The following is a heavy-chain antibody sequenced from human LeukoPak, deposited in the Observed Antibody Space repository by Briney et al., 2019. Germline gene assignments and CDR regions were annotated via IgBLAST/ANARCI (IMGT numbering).Heavy chain of an antibody. CDR3: AKDMDDSSGYYYFDY. Sequence: PGGTLRLSCAASGFTFDDYAMHWVRQAPGKGLEWVSGISWNSGSIGYADSVKGRFTISRDNAKSSLYLQMNSLRAEDTALYYCAKDMDDSSGYYYFDYWGQGTLVTVSS. D-gene: IGHD3-22*01. V-gene: IGHV3-9*01. CDR2: ISWNSGSI. J-gene: IGHJ4*02. CDR1: GFTFDDYA.